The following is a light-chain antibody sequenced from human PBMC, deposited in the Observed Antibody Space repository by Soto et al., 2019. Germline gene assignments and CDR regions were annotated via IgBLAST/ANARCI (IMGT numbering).Light chain of an antibody. Sequence: FEVTLSPCTXSFLGKKRAPPPCRVRQSVSSSYLAWYKQKHGNHTXLXXXGASSRDTGIQARFSGSGSGKDFTLTISRRQHEDFAAYYCQQYGSERPLTVGGGTQV. J-gene: IGKJ4*01. CDR2: GAS. V-gene: IGKV3-20*01. CDR3: QQYGSERPLT. CDR1: QSVSSSY.